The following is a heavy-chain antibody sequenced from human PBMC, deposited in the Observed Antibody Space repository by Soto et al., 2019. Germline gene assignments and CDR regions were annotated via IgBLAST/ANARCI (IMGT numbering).Heavy chain of an antibody. CDR3: ARGSTVTTLKGAFDI. Sequence: SETLSLTCAVYGGSFSGYYWSWIRQPPGKGLEWIGEINHSGSTNYNPSLKSRVTISVDTSKNQFSLKLSSVTAADTAVYYCARGSTVTTLKGAFDIWGQGTMVTVS. CDR1: GGSFSGYY. CDR2: INHSGST. D-gene: IGHD4-17*01. V-gene: IGHV4-34*01. J-gene: IGHJ3*02.